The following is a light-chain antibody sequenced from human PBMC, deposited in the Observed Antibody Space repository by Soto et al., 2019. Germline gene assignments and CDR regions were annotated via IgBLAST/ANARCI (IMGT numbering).Light chain of an antibody. Sequence: DIQMTQSPSSLTASVGDRVTITCRATQGISNYLAWYQQRPGKVPKLLIFAASTLQSGVPSRFSGRGSGTEFTLTISSLQPEDVATYYCQKYNGAPFFGGGTKVEIK. CDR2: AAS. CDR3: QKYNGAPF. V-gene: IGKV1-27*01. CDR1: QGISNY. J-gene: IGKJ4*01.